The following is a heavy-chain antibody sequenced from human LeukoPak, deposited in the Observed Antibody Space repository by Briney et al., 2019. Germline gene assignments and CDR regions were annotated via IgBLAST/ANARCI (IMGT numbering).Heavy chain of an antibody. CDR1: GFAFSSYA. CDR3: ASEFRSGHMGLDAFDI. Sequence: GGSLRLSCAASGFAFSSYAMHWVRQAPGKGLEWVALISYDGNNKYYTDSVKGRFTISRDNPKNTLYLQMNSLRAEDTAVYYCASEFRSGHMGLDAFDIWGQGTMVTVSS. V-gene: IGHV3-30-3*01. CDR2: ISYDGNNK. J-gene: IGHJ3*02. D-gene: IGHD2-15*01.